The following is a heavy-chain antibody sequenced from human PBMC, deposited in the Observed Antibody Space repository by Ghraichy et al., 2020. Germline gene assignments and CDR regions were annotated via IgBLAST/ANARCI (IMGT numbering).Heavy chain of an antibody. CDR3: ATDGLVGAID. J-gene: IGHJ4*02. D-gene: IGHD1-26*01. V-gene: IGHV3-48*03. CDR1: GFSFSSYE. Sequence: GSLRLSCVASGFSFSSYEMNGVRQAPGKGLEWVAFITKSGATMSYAASVRGRFAISRDNAKNSLYLQMNSLRAEDTAVYYCATDGLVGAIDWGQGTLVTVSS. CDR2: ITKSGATM.